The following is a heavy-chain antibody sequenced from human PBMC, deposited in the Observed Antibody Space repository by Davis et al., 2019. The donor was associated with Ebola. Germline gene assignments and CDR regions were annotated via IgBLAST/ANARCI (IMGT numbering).Heavy chain of an antibody. J-gene: IGHJ4*02. D-gene: IGHD1-26*01. CDR2: VYYTGST. Sequence: SETLSLTCSVSGASISFYYWSWIRQPPGKGLEWIGYVYYTGSTNYNPSLKSRVTISVDTSKNQFSLKLSSVTAADTAVYYCARGRSYLCYWGQGTLVTVSS. V-gene: IGHV4-59*12. CDR1: GASISFYY. CDR3: ARGRSYLCY.